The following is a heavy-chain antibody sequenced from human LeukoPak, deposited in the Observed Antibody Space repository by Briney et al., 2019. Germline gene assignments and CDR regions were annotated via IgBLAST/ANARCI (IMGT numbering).Heavy chain of an antibody. D-gene: IGHD3-22*01. V-gene: IGHV2-70*11. Sequence: SGPTLVNPTQTLTLTCTFSGSSLSTSGMCVSWIRQPPGKALEWLARIDWDDDKYYSTSLKTRLTISKDTSKNQVVLTMTNMDPVDTAAYYCARHYYDSSGYSFDYWGQGTLVTVSS. CDR3: ARHYYDSSGYSFDY. CDR1: GSSLSTSGMC. CDR2: IDWDDDK. J-gene: IGHJ4*02.